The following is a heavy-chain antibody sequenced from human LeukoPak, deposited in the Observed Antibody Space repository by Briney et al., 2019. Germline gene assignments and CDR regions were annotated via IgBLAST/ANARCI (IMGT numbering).Heavy chain of an antibody. CDR2: IYYSGST. J-gene: IGHJ4*02. V-gene: IGHV4-31*03. D-gene: IGHD5-24*01. CDR3: ARGQDGYNPMIFDY. Sequence: SQTLSVTCTVSGGSISSGGYYWSWIRQHPGKGLEWIGYIYYSGSTYYNPSLKSRVTISVDTSKNQFSLKLSSVTAADTAVYYCARGQDGYNPMIFDYWGQGTLVTVSS. CDR1: GGSISSGGYY.